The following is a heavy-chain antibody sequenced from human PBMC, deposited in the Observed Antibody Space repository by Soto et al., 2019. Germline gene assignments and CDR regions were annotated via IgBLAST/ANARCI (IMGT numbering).Heavy chain of an antibody. J-gene: IGHJ5*02. V-gene: IGHV1-18*04. CDR1: GYSFSGYG. Sequence: GASVKVSCKASGYSFSGYGISWVRQAPGQGLEWMGWISVNNGNTNYAPKFQGRVTMTTDTSTSTAYMELRSLRSDDTAVYYCATSYDSGFDPWGQGTLVTVSS. D-gene: IGHD5-12*01. CDR2: ISVNNGNT. CDR3: ATSYDSGFDP.